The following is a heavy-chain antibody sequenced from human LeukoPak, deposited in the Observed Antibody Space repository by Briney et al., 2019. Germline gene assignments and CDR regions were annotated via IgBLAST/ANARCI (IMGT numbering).Heavy chain of an antibody. CDR3: AKRRVYGNFYFDY. CDR2: IGGSGANT. D-gene: IGHD4-11*01. J-gene: IGHJ4*02. V-gene: IGHV3-23*01. CDR1: GFTFSSYA. Sequence: GGSLRLSCAASGFTFSSYAMSWVRQAPGKGLEWVSTIGGSGANTYYADSLRGRFTISRDNSKNTLYLQMNSLRAEDTAVYYCAKRRVYGNFYFDYWGQGTLATVSS.